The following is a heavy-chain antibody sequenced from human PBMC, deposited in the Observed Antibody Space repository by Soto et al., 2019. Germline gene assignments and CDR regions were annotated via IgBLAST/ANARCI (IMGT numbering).Heavy chain of an antibody. Sequence: ASVKVSCKASGYTFTGYYMHWVLQAPGQGLEWMGWINPNSGGTNYAQKFQGRVTMTRDTSISTAYMELSRLRSDDTAVYYCARGRRASITMVRGVMSYYGMDVWGQGTTVTVSS. D-gene: IGHD3-10*01. J-gene: IGHJ6*02. CDR1: GYTFTGYY. CDR2: INPNSGGT. CDR3: ARGRRASITMVRGVMSYYGMDV. V-gene: IGHV1-2*02.